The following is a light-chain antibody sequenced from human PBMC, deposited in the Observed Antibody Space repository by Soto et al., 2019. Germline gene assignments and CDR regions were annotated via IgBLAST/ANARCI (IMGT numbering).Light chain of an antibody. CDR2: DVR. CDR3: SSYTTISTYV. CDR1: SSDVGGYNY. Sequence: QSVLTQPASVSGSPGQSITISCTGTSSDVGGYNYVSWYQQHPGKAPKLMIYDVRNRPSGVSNRFSGSKSVNTASLTISGLQAEDEADYYCSSYTTISTYVFGTGIKLTVL. V-gene: IGLV2-14*01. J-gene: IGLJ1*01.